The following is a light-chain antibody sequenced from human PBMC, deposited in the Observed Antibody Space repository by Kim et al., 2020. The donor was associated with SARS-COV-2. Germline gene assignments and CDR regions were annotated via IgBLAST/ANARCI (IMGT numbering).Light chain of an antibody. J-gene: IGLJ3*02. CDR1: ALPKKY. V-gene: IGLV3-10*01. CDR2: EDS. CDR3: YSTDSSGNHRV. Sequence: SYELTQPPSVSLSPGHTARITCSGDALPKKYAYWYQQKAGQAPVLVIYEDSKRPSGIPERFSGSSSGTVATLSISGAQVEDEADYYCYSTDSSGNHRVFGGGTQLTVL.